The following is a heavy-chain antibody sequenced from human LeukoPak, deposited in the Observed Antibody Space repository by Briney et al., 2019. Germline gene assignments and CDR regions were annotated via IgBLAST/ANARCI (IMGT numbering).Heavy chain of an antibody. Sequence: GESLKISCKGSGYSFTSYWIGWVRQMPGKGLEWMGIIYPGDFDTRYSPSFQGQVTISADKSISTAYLQWSSLKASDTAMYYCARHHTYCSGGSCYLAPHFDYWGQGTLVTVSS. CDR2: IYPGDFDT. CDR1: GYSFTSYW. CDR3: ARHHTYCSGGSCYLAPHFDY. V-gene: IGHV5-51*01. J-gene: IGHJ4*02. D-gene: IGHD2-15*01.